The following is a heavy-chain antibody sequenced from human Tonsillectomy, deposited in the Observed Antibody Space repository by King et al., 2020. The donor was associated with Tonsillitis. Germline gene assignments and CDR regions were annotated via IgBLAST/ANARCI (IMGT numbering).Heavy chain of an antibody. D-gene: IGHD3-22*01. Sequence: QLVQSGAEVKKPGASVKVSCKASGYTFTSKYMHWVRQAPGQGREWMGIINPSGGSKSYAQKLQGRVTMTRDTSTSTVYMDLSSLRSEDTGVYYCARYRHGERSSRGGMDAWGQGTPVTVSS. CDR2: INPSGGSK. J-gene: IGHJ6*02. CDR3: ARYRHGERSSRGGMDA. V-gene: IGHV1-46*03. CDR1: GYTFTSKY.